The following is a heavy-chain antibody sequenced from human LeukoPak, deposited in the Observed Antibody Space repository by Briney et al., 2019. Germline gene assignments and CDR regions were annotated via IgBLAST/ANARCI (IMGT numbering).Heavy chain of an antibody. D-gene: IGHD6-19*01. J-gene: IGHJ1*01. CDR3: AKGPETGWYEYFQH. Sequence: PGGSLRLSCAAPGFTFSSYGMHWVRQAPGKGLEWVAVISYDGSHKYYADSVKGRFTISRDNSKNTLYLQMNSLRAEDTAVYYCAKGPETGWYEYFQHWGQGTLVTVSS. CDR2: ISYDGSHK. V-gene: IGHV3-30*18. CDR1: GFTFSSYG.